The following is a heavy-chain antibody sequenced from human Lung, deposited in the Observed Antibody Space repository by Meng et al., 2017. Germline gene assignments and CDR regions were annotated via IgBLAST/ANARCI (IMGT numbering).Heavy chain of an antibody. V-gene: IGHV4-30-4*01. Sequence: QVRCRDPGQGLVKPSQTLSLPCTVSGGSISSSKYYWSWIRQPPGKGLEWSGHIYNSGSTYYNPSLKSRITISVDTSKNQFSLKLSSVTAADTAVYYCARGQKGYFDLWGRGTLVTVSS. CDR1: GGSISSSKYY. CDR3: ARGQKGYFDL. CDR2: IYNSGST. J-gene: IGHJ2*01.